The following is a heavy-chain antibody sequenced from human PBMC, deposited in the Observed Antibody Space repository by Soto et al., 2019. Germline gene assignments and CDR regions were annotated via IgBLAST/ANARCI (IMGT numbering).Heavy chain of an antibody. Sequence: QVQLVQSGAEVKKPGASVKVSCKASGYTFTTYTVHWVRQAPGQRLEWMGWINAGNGDTTYSQKFQGRVTITRDTSASTAYMELSSLTSEDTAVYYCARDWAIAVSGRDALDIWGQGTMVTVSS. CDR1: GYTFTTYT. CDR3: ARDWAIAVSGRDALDI. D-gene: IGHD6-19*01. V-gene: IGHV1-3*01. J-gene: IGHJ3*02. CDR2: INAGNGDT.